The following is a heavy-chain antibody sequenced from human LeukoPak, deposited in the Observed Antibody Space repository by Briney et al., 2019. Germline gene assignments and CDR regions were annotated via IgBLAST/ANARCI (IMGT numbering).Heavy chain of an antibody. D-gene: IGHD6-19*01. CDR3: ARSGIAVAGKGNAFDI. V-gene: IGHV3-48*04. CDR1: GFTFSSYS. Sequence: QSGGSLRLSCAASGFTFSSYSMNWVRQAPGKGLEWVSYISSSSTIYYADSVKGRFTISRDNAKNSLYLQMNSLRAEDTAVYYCARSGIAVAGKGNAFDIWGQGTMVTVSS. CDR2: ISSSSTI. J-gene: IGHJ3*02.